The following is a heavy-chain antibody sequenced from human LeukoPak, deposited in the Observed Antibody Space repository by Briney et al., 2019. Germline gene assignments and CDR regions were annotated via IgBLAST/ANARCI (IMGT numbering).Heavy chain of an antibody. CDR2: ISSSSSYI. CDR3: ARDRRTMTTCDY. V-gene: IGHV3-21*01. D-gene: IGHD4-17*01. J-gene: IGHJ4*02. Sequence: GGSLRLSCAASGFTFGSYTMNWVRQAPGKGLEWVSSISSSSSYIYYADSVKGRITISRDNAKNSLYLQMNSLRVEDTAVYYCARDRRTMTTCDYWGQGTLVTVSS. CDR1: GFTFGSYT.